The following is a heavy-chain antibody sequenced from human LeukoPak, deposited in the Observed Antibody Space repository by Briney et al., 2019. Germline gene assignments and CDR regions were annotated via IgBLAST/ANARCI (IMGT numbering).Heavy chain of an antibody. CDR1: GDSISSSSYY. Sequence: PSETLSHTCTVSGDSISSSSYYWGWIRQPPGKGLEWIGSIYYSGSTYYNPSLKSRVTISVDTSKNQFSLKLSSVTAADTAVYYCARQTGYYDWFDPWGQGTLVTVSS. D-gene: IGHD3-9*01. CDR3: ARQTGYYDWFDP. CDR2: IYYSGST. J-gene: IGHJ5*02. V-gene: IGHV4-39*01.